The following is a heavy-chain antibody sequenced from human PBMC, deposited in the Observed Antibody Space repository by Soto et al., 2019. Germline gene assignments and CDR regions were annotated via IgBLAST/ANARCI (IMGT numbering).Heavy chain of an antibody. J-gene: IGHJ6*02. CDR3: ATDGAAGAVMGV. V-gene: IGHV3-21*06. Sequence: EVQLVESGGGLVKPGGSLRLSCTASGLIFSNYGMNWVRQAAGKRPEWVSSISSGGEYIDYADSVKGRLTISRDNANNILYLKLTSLGDEDRAVEYCATDGAAGAVMGVWGQGTTVTVSS. CDR2: ISSGGEYI. CDR1: GLIFSNYG. D-gene: IGHD6-13*01.